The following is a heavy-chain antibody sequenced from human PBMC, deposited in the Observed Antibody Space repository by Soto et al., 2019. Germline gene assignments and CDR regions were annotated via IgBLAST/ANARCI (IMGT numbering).Heavy chain of an antibody. Sequence: ASVKVSCKASGYTFTSYDINWVRQATGQGLEWMGWMNPNSGNTGYAQKFQGRVTMTRNTSISTAYMELSSLRSEDTAVYYCARGSEELVAFDIWGQGTMVTVSS. J-gene: IGHJ3*02. CDR1: GYTFTSYD. CDR2: MNPNSGNT. V-gene: IGHV1-8*01. CDR3: ARGSEELVAFDI. D-gene: IGHD3-10*01.